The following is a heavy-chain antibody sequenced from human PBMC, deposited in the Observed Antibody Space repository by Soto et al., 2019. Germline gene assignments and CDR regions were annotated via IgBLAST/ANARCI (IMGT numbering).Heavy chain of an antibody. Sequence: PGASLKISCKGSGYSFAGYWITWVRQKPGKGLEWMGRIDPSDSQTYYSPSFRGHVTISVTKSITTVFLLWSGMRASDTAMYYCASHIYDSDTGPNFQYYFDSWGQGTPVTVSS. CDR2: IDPSDSQT. V-gene: IGHV5-10-1*01. D-gene: IGHD3-22*01. CDR1: GYSFAGYW. J-gene: IGHJ4*02. CDR3: ASHIYDSDTGPNFQYYFDS.